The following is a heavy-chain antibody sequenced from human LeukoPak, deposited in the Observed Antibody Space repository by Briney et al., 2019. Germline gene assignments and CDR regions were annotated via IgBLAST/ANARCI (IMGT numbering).Heavy chain of an antibody. CDR3: AKSPIAAAGHNWFDP. J-gene: IGHJ5*02. D-gene: IGHD6-13*01. V-gene: IGHV3-9*03. Sequence: GRSLRLSWAASGFTFDDYAMHWVRQAPGKGLEWVSGISWNSGSIGYADSVKGRFTISRDNAKNSLYLQMNSLRAEDMALYYCAKSPIAAAGHNWFDPWGQGTLVTVSS. CDR1: GFTFDDYA. CDR2: ISWNSGSI.